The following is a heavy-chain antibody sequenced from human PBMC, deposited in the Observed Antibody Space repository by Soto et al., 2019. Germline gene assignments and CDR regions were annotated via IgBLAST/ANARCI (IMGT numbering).Heavy chain of an antibody. CDR3: ATVHSTSRSFDY. CDR2: ISVSGGST. Sequence: LRLSCAASRFTFSSYAMCWVRQAPGKGLEWVSSISVSGGSTYYADSVKGRFTISRDNSKDTLHLQMNSLRAEDTAVYYCATVHSTSRSFDYWGQGTLVTVSS. V-gene: IGHV3-23*01. J-gene: IGHJ4*02. CDR1: RFTFSSYA. D-gene: IGHD2-2*01.